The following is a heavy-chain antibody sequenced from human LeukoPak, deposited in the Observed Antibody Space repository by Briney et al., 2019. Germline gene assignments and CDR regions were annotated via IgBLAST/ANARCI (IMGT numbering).Heavy chain of an antibody. CDR3: AKDLRIAARPYYYYYYMDV. V-gene: IGHV3-30*04. J-gene: IGHJ6*03. CDR2: ISYDGSNK. D-gene: IGHD6-6*01. CDR1: GFTFSSYA. Sequence: GGSLRLSCAASGFTFSSYAMHWVRQAPGKGLEWVAVISYDGSNKYYADSVKGRFTISRDNSKNTLYLQMNSLRAEDTAVYYCAKDLRIAARPYYYYYYMDVWGKGTTVTVSS.